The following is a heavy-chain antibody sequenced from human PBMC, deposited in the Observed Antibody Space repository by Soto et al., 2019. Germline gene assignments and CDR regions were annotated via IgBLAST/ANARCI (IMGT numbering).Heavy chain of an antibody. D-gene: IGHD3-22*01. V-gene: IGHV4-31*03. Sequence: QVQLQESGPGLVKPSQTLSLTCTVSGGSISSGGYYWSWIRQHPGKGLEWIGYIYYSGSTYYNPTLKSRITISVDTSKNQFSLTLSYVTAEDTAVYYCARGTYYYDSSGYGELASTYYFDYWGQGTLVTVS. CDR1: GGSISSGGYY. CDR3: ARGTYYYDSSGYGELASTYYFDY. J-gene: IGHJ4*02. CDR2: IYYSGST.